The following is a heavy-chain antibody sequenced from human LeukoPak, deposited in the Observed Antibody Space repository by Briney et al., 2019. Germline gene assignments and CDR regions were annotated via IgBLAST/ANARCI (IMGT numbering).Heavy chain of an antibody. J-gene: IGHJ4*02. V-gene: IGHV1-18*01. CDR2: ISAYNGNT. Sequence: ASVKVSCKASGYTFTSYGISWVRQAPGQGLEWMGWISAYNGNTNYAQKLQGRVTMTTDTSTSTAYMELRSLRSDDTAVYYCARDSEVVVAATFDYLGQGTLVTVSS. CDR1: GYTFTSYG. D-gene: IGHD2-15*01. CDR3: ARDSEVVVAATFDY.